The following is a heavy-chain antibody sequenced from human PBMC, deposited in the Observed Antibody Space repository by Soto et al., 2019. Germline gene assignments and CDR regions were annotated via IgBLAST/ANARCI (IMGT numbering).Heavy chain of an antibody. Sequence: PSETLSLTCTVSGGSISSSSYYWGWIRQPPGKGLEWIGSIYYSGSTYYNPSLKSRVTISVDTSKNQFSLKLSSVTAADTAVYYCASDIAAAGTMYYYYGMDVWGQGTTVT. V-gene: IGHV4-39*01. J-gene: IGHJ6*02. CDR2: IYYSGST. CDR3: ASDIAAAGTMYYYYGMDV. CDR1: GGSISSSSYY. D-gene: IGHD6-13*01.